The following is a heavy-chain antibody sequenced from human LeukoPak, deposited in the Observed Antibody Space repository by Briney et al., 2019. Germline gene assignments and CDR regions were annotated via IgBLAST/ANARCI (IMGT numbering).Heavy chain of an antibody. CDR3: AKDRLEFYGSARYYFDS. J-gene: IGHJ4*02. D-gene: IGHD3-10*01. CDR2: IRHDASSR. V-gene: IGHV3-30*02. Sequence: GGSLRLSCAASGFSFSTYGMHWVRQAPGKGLEWVAFIRHDASSRYYADSVKGRFTISRDSSKDTLYLQMNSLRTEDTAVYFCAKDRLEFYGSARYYFDSWGQGSLVTVSS. CDR1: GFSFSTYG.